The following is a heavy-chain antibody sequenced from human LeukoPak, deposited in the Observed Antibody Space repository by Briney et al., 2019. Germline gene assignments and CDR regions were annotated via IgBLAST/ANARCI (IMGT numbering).Heavy chain of an antibody. CDR1: GGSFSGYY. CDR3: ARLGYKGFDI. J-gene: IGHJ3*02. Sequence: SETLSLTCAVYGGSFSGYYWSWIRQPPGKGLEWIGEINHSGSTNYNPSLKSRVTISVDTSKKQFSLKLSSVTAADTAVYYCARLGYKGFDIWGQGTMVTTSS. D-gene: IGHD5-12*01. CDR2: INHSGST. V-gene: IGHV4-34*07.